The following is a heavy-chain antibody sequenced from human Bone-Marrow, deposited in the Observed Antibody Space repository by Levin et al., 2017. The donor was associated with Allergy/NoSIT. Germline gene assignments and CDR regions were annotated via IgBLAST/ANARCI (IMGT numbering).Heavy chain of an antibody. CDR1: GFNFGTDW. CDR3: ARYFRSYAMDV. Sequence: LSLTCAASGFNFGTDWMSWVRQAAGKGLEWVANINRDGSENYYVDSMKGRFTISRDNANNLLYLEMNSLRVDDTAVYYCARYFRSYAMDVWGQGTTVTVSS. CDR2: INRDGSEN. D-gene: IGHD2/OR15-2a*01. J-gene: IGHJ6*02. V-gene: IGHV3-7*01.